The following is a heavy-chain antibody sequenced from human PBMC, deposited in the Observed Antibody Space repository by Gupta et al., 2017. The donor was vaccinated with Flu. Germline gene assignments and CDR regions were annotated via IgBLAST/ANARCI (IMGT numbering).Heavy chain of an antibody. V-gene: IGHV3-23*01. CDR2: ISGSGVTT. J-gene: IGHJ4*02. Sequence: LLESGGGLVQPGGSLSLACAPSGFSFPTYAMTWVRQAPGKGLEWVSSISGSGVTTDYADSIKGRSTISRDNSKNMLYLEMNNLRAEDTAVYHCAAGSTSIFGVIIIDFWGRGTLVSASS. CDR1: GFSFPTYA. CDR3: AAGSTSIFGVIIIDF. D-gene: IGHD3-3*01.